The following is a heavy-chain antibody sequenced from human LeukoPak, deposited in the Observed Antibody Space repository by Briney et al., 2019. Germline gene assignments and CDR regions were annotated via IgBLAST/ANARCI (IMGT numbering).Heavy chain of an antibody. CDR3: ARDVRYYYGMDV. V-gene: IGHV3-30*03. CDR2: ISYDGSTE. Sequence: GGSLRLSCAASGFTFSTYGMHCVRQAPGKGLEWVAGISYDGSTEQYADSVKGRFTISRDNSKNTLNLQMNSLREEDTAVFHCARDVRYYYGMDVWGQGTTVTVSS. CDR1: GFTFSTYG. J-gene: IGHJ6*02.